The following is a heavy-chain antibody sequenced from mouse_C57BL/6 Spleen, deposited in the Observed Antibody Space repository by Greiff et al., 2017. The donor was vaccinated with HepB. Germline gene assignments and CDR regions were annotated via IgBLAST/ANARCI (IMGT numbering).Heavy chain of an antibody. V-gene: IGHV1-81*01. CDR1: GYTFTSYG. J-gene: IGHJ4*01. CDR3: ARQEGTLYAMDY. Sequence: VQGVESGAELARPGASVKLSCKASGYTFTSYGISWVKQRTGQGLEWIGEIYPRSGNTYYNEKFKGKATLTADKSSSTAYMELRSLTSEDSAVYFCARQEGTLYAMDYWGQGTSVTVSS. D-gene: IGHD3-3*01. CDR2: IYPRSGNT.